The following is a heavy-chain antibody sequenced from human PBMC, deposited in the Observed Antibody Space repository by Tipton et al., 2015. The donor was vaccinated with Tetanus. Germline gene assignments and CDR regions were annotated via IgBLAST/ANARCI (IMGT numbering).Heavy chain of an antibody. CDR3: ARGPHTTRTGNHRGFDY. CDR1: GFDFRSDW. J-gene: IGHJ4*02. V-gene: IGHV3-7*03. Sequence: SLRLSCAASGFDFRSDWMTWVRQAPGKGLEWVANIKQDGNEKYHVDSVKGRFTISRDNGKNLLYLQMNSLRVEDTAVYYCARGPHTTRTGNHRGFDYWGQGTKVTVSS. D-gene: IGHD3-10*01. CDR2: IKQDGNEK.